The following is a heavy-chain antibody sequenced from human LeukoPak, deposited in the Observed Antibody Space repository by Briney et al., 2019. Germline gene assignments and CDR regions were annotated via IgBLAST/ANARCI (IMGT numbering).Heavy chain of an antibody. Sequence: GGSLRLSCAASGFTFSHYAMNWVRQAPGKGLEWVSYISNTASTIYYADSVKGRFTISRDNAKNSLYLQMNSLRAEDTALYYCAKGGSYGSSPCWGQVTLVTASS. J-gene: IGHJ4*02. CDR1: GFTFSHYA. V-gene: IGHV3-48*03. D-gene: IGHD6-13*01. CDR2: ISNTASTI. CDR3: AKGGSYGSSPC.